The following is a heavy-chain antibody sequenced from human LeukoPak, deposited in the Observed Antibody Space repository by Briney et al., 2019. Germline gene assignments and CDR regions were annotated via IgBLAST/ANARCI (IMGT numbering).Heavy chain of an antibody. V-gene: IGHV3-23*05. Sequence: PGGSLRLSCAASGFTFNTHAMSWVRQPPGKGLEWVSTIGLSSNNRYYADSVKGRFTISRDNSRNTLYLQMDSLRPEDTAVYYCVTRHPTGWFNFDYRGRGTLVTVSS. D-gene: IGHD6-19*01. CDR3: VTRHPTGWFNFDY. CDR2: IGLSSNNR. J-gene: IGHJ4*02. CDR1: GFTFNTHA.